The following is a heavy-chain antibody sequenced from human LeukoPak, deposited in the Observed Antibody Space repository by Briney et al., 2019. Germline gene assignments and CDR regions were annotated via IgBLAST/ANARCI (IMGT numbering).Heavy chain of an antibody. J-gene: IGHJ4*02. D-gene: IGHD3-10*01. V-gene: IGHV3-21*01. CDR1: GFSFSDHN. Sequence: GGSLRLSCAVSGFSFSDHNMNWVRQAPGKGLEWVASISSRSNYIYYADSLKGRVTVSRDNARNSLFRQMTSLRAEDTAVYYCARDYLGFGESGFDYWGQGTQVIVSS. CDR2: ISSRSNYI. CDR3: ARDYLGFGESGFDY.